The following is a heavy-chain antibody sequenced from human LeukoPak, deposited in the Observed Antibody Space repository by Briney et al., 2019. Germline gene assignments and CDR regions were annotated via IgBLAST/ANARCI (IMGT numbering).Heavy chain of an antibody. CDR3: ARDRPEYCSGGSCYGSYFDY. D-gene: IGHD2-15*01. J-gene: IGHJ4*02. CDR2: IYYSGST. V-gene: IGHV4-59*11. CDR1: GGSISSHY. Sequence: LETLSLTCTVSGGSISSHYWSWIRQPPGKGLEWIGYIYYSGSTNYNPSLKSRVTISVDTSKNQFSLKLSSVTAADTAVYYCARDRPEYCSGGSCYGSYFDYWGQGTLVTVSS.